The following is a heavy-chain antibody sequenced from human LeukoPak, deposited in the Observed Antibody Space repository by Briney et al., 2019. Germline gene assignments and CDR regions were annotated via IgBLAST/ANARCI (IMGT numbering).Heavy chain of an antibody. J-gene: IGHJ4*02. V-gene: IGHV3-74*01. Sequence: GGSLRLTCAASGFTFSAFWMHSVRHAPGKGLVWVSRINSDDSRTTYADSVKGRFTISRDNAKNTLYLQMNSLRAEDTAVYYCARGLVHDTSGYYSDYWGQGTLVTVSS. CDR2: INSDDSRT. CDR1: GFTFSAFW. CDR3: ARGLVHDTSGYYSDY. D-gene: IGHD3-22*01.